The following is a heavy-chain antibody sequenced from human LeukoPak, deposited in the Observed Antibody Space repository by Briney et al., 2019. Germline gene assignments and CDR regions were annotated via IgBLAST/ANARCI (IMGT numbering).Heavy chain of an antibody. D-gene: IGHD3-10*01. CDR3: AIGYGSGSFDY. J-gene: IGHJ4*02. CDR2: IYTSGST. CDR1: GGSISSYY. V-gene: IGHV4-4*07. Sequence: SETLSLTCTVSGGSISSYYRSWIRQPAGKGLEWIGRIYTSGSTNYNPSLKSRVTISVDKSKNQFSLKLSSVAAADTAVYYCAIGYGSGSFDYWGQGTLVTVSS.